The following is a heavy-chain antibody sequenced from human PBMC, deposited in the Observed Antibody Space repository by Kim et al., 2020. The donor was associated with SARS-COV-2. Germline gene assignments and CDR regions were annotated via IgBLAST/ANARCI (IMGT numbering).Heavy chain of an antibody. CDR3: ARHGYYGSGSHYFDS. CDR1: GFTVSDTF. J-gene: IGHJ4*02. Sequence: GGSLRLSCAASGFTVSDTFMSWVRQAPGQGLEWVSVLYAGGTPYYADSVRGRFTISKDNSKNTLFLQMNSLGAADTAMYYCARHGYYGSGSHYFDSWGQGTLVTVSS. V-gene: IGHV3-53*01. D-gene: IGHD3-10*01. CDR2: LYAGGTP.